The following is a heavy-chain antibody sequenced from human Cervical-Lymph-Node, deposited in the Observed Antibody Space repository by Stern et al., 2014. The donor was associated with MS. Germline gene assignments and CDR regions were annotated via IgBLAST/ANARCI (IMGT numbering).Heavy chain of an antibody. Sequence: VQLVESGGGVIQPGGSLRLSCTASGFTVSRDYMTWGRQAPGKGLEWVSLISNVGITFYTDSVKGRFTISRDDSKNTVYLHMTSLRAEDTAMYYCARDTSSPERSDWWGQGTLVTVSS. D-gene: IGHD1-1*01. CDR3: ARDTSSPERSDW. CDR1: GFTVSRDY. V-gene: IGHV3-53*01. J-gene: IGHJ4*02. CDR2: ISNVGIT.